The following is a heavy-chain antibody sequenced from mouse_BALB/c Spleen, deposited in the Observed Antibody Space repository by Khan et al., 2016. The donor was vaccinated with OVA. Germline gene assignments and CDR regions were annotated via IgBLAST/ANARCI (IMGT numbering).Heavy chain of an antibody. V-gene: IGHV3-2*02. CDR2: ISSSGST. CDR3: AGDRARYHDAMDY. CDR1: GYSITSDYA. D-gene: IGHD6-1*01. Sequence: EVQLVESGPGLVKPSQSLSLTCTVTGYSITSDYAWNWIRQFPGNKLEWMGYISSSGSTNYNPALKSRISITRDTSKNQFFLQLNSVTTEDTATCYGAGDRARYHDAMDYWGKGTSVTVST. J-gene: IGHJ4*01.